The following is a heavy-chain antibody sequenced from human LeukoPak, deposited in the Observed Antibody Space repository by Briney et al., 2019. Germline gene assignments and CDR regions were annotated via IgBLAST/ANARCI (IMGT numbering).Heavy chain of an antibody. CDR1: GYTFTSYG. J-gene: IGHJ5*02. CDR2: ISAYNGNT. Sequence: ASVKVSCKASGYTFTSYGISWVRQAPGQGLEWMGWISAYNGNTNYAQKLQGRVTMTTDTSTSTAYMELRSLRSDDTAVYYCARVQRIAYSSSWYSGWFDPWGQGTLVTVSS. CDR3: ARVQRIAYSSSWYSGWFDP. D-gene: IGHD6-13*01. V-gene: IGHV1-18*01.